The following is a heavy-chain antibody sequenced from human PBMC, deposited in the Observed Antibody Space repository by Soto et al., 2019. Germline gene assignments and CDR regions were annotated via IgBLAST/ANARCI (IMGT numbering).Heavy chain of an antibody. V-gene: IGHV3-66*01. J-gene: IGHJ4*02. Sequence: EVQLVESGGGLVQPGGSLRLSCAASGLTVSSKYMSWVRQAPGKGLEWVSVIHSGGNTYYADSVKGRFTISRDTSKNTLYLQMNSLRAEDTAVYYCASDSSAWYSPYYWGQGTLVTVSS. CDR1: GLTVSSKY. D-gene: IGHD6-19*01. CDR3: ASDSSAWYSPYY. CDR2: IHSGGNT.